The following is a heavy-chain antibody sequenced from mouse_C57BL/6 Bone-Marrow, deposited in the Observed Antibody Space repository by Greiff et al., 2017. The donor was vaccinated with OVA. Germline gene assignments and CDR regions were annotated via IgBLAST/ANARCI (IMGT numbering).Heavy chain of an antibody. D-gene: IGHD1-1*01. Sequence: QVQLKQPGAELVKPGASVKLSCKASGYTFTSYWMHWVKQRPGQGLEWIGMIHPNSGSTNYNEKFKSKATLTVDKSSSTAYRQLSSLTSEDSAVYYCARSRRYCYAMDYWGQGTSVTVSS. CDR2: IHPNSGST. V-gene: IGHV1-64*01. CDR3: ARSRRYCYAMDY. J-gene: IGHJ4*01. CDR1: GYTFTSYW.